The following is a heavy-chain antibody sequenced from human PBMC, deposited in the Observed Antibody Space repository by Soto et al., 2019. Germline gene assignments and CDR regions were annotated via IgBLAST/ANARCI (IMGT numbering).Heavy chain of an antibody. Sequence: ASVKVSCKASGYTFSSYGISWVRQAPGQGLEWMGWISAYNGNTNYAQKLQGRVTMTTDTSPSSAYMELRSLRSDDTAVYYCARVMVRGVPYYYYYGMDVSGQGTTVTV. CDR3: ARVMVRGVPYYYYYGMDV. V-gene: IGHV1-18*01. J-gene: IGHJ6*02. CDR1: GYTFSSYG. D-gene: IGHD3-10*01. CDR2: ISAYNGNT.